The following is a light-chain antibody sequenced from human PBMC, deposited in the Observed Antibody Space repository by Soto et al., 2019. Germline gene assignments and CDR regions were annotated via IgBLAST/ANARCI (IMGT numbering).Light chain of an antibody. CDR2: GAY. Sequence: TXXXRASQXXSTDLAWYQQRPGQAPRLLLYGAYIRXVGIPARFSXXXXXXXXXXTIRSLQSEDFALYFCQQYNDWPRTFGQGTKVDXK. CDR1: QXXSTD. J-gene: IGKJ1*01. CDR3: QQYNDWPRT. V-gene: IGKV3-15*01.